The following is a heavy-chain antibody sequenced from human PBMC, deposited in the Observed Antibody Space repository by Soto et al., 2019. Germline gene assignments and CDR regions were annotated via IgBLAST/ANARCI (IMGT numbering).Heavy chain of an antibody. CDR3: ARAYCSGGSCYPYYFDY. CDR1: GYTFTSYD. CDR2: MNPNSGNT. V-gene: IGHV1-8*01. D-gene: IGHD2-15*01. Sequence: QVQLVQSGAEVKKPGASVKVSCKASGYTFTSYDINWVRQATGQGLEWMGWMNPNSGNTGYAQKFQGRVTMTRNTSXSXXYMELSSRRSEDTAVYYCARAYCSGGSCYPYYFDYWGQGTLVTVSS. J-gene: IGHJ4*02.